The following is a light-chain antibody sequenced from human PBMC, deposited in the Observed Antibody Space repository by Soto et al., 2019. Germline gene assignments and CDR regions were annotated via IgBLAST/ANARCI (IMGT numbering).Light chain of an antibody. CDR2: AAS. V-gene: IGKV1-27*01. CDR1: QGISNY. CDR3: QKKTNVPT. Sequence: DIQMTQSPSSLSASVGDRVTITCRASQGISNYLAWYQQIPGKVPKLLISAASTLQSGVPSRFSGSVTGTNFTLTISSLQTEYVVSYYCQKKTNVPTFGGGIKVEIK. J-gene: IGKJ4*01.